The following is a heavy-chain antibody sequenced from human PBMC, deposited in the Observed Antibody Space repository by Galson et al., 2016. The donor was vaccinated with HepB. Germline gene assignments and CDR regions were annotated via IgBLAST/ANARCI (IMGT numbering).Heavy chain of an antibody. CDR3: ARGTGTGGYFDY. J-gene: IGHJ4*02. V-gene: IGHV1-46*01. Sequence: SCKASGYTFTSYYMHWVRQAPGQGLEWMGKINPRGGSTSCAQKFQGRVTMTRDTSTSTVYMELSSLTSEDTAVYYCARGTGTGGYFDYWGQGTLVTVSS. CDR1: GYTFTSYY. D-gene: IGHD3/OR15-3a*01. CDR2: INPRGGST.